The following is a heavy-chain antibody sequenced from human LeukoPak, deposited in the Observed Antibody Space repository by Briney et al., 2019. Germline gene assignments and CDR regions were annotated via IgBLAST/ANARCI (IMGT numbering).Heavy chain of an antibody. J-gene: IGHJ4*02. D-gene: IGHD3-22*01. CDR2: INSDGSST. CDR1: GFTFSSYW. V-gene: IGHV3-74*01. CDR3: ATYYYDSSGYYRN. Sequence: PGGSLRLSCAASGFTFSSYWMHWVRQAPGKGLVWVSRINSDGSSTSYADSVEGRFTISRDNAKNTLYLQMNSLRAEDTAVYYCATYYYDSSGYYRNWGQGTLVTVSS.